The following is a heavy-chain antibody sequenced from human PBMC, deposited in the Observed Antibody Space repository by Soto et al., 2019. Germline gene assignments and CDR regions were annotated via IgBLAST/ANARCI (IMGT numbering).Heavy chain of an antibody. CDR2: IYYTGST. Sequence: SETLSLTCTVSGASVSSHNFYWSWIRQPPGKGLEWIGYIYYTGSTNYNPSLKSRVTISLDTSKNQFSLKLSSVTAADTAVYYCARDHNRYCTSGSCYGFDYWGQGTLVTVSS. CDR3: ARDHNRYCTSGSCYGFDY. J-gene: IGHJ4*02. V-gene: IGHV4-61*01. D-gene: IGHD2-15*01. CDR1: GASVSSHNFY.